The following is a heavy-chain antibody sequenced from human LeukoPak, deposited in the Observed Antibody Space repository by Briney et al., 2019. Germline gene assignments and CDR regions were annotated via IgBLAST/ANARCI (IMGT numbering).Heavy chain of an antibody. J-gene: IGHJ4*02. D-gene: IGHD3-16*02. CDR3: ARGGMITFRGVIGDFDY. V-gene: IGHV3-7*01. CDR1: GFTFSSYW. CDR2: IKQDGSEK. Sequence: PGGSLRLSCAASGFTFSSYWMSWVRQAPGKGLEWVANIKQDGSEKYYVDSVKGRSTISRDNAKNSLYLQTNSLRAEDTAVYYCARGGMITFRGVIGDFDYWGQGTLVTVSS.